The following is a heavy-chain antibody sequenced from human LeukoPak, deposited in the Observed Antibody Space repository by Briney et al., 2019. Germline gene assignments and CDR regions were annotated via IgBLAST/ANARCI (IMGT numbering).Heavy chain of an antibody. CDR2: IYYSGST. D-gene: IGHD3-10*01. J-gene: IGHJ6*03. CDR1: GGSISSYY. V-gene: IGHV4-59*01. CDR3: ARDRVNYYGSGSYPYYYMDV. Sequence: PSETPSLTCTVSGGSISSYYWSWIRQPPGKGLEWIGYIYYSGSTNYNPSLKSRVTISVDTSKNQFSLKLSSVTAADTAVYYCARDRVNYYGSGSYPYYYMDVWGKGTTVTVSS.